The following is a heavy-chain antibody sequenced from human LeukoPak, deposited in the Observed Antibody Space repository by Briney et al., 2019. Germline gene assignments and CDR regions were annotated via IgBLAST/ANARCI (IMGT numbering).Heavy chain of an antibody. V-gene: IGHV4-34*01. J-gene: IGHJ5*02. Sequence: SETLSLTCAVYGGSFSGYYWSWVRQPPGKELEWIGEINHSGSTNYNPSLKSRVTISVDTSKNQFSLKLSSVTAADTAVYYCARGGIAARPNWFDPWGQGTLVTVSS. CDR1: GGSFSGYY. D-gene: IGHD6-6*01. CDR3: ARGGIAARPNWFDP. CDR2: INHSGST.